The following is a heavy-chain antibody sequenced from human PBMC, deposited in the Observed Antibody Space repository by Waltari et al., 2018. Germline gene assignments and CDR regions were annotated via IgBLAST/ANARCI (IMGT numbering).Heavy chain of an antibody. D-gene: IGHD4-17*01. CDR3: AREKTTVTTKGGWFDP. Sequence: QVQLVQSGAEVKKPGSSVKVSCKASGGTFSSYAISWVRQAPGQGLEWMGGIIPILGIANYAQKFQGRVTITADESTSTAYMELSSLRSEDTAVYYCAREKTTVTTKGGWFDPWGQGTLVTVSS. V-gene: IGHV1-69*04. J-gene: IGHJ5*02. CDR1: GGTFSSYA. CDR2: IIPILGIA.